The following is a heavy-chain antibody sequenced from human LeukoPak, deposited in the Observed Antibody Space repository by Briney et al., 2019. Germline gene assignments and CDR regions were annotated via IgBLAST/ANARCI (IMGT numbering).Heavy chain of an antibody. CDR1: GFTFSSYG. Sequence: GGSLRLSCAAPGFTFSSYGMHWVRQAPGKGLEWVAFIRYDGSNKYYADSVKGRFTISRDNSKNTLYLQMNSLRAEDTAVYYCARARGDFWSGYKRTLDYWGQGTLVTVSS. CDR3: ARARGDFWSGYKRTLDY. D-gene: IGHD3-3*01. V-gene: IGHV3-30*02. J-gene: IGHJ4*02. CDR2: IRYDGSNK.